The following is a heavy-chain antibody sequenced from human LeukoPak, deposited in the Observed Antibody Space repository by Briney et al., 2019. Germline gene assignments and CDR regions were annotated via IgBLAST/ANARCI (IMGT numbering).Heavy chain of an antibody. CDR2: IYNSGSS. CDR1: GGSISSGDYY. J-gene: IGHJ6*02. D-gene: IGHD7-27*01. Sequence: SQTLSLTCTVSGGSISSGDYYWSWIRQPPGKGLEWVGYIYNSGSSYYNPSLKSRLTIAVDTSKNQFSLKLSSVTAADTAVYYCARDKSGEILSNYYYGMDVWGPGTTVTVSS. V-gene: IGHV4-30-4*01. CDR3: ARDKSGEILSNYYYGMDV.